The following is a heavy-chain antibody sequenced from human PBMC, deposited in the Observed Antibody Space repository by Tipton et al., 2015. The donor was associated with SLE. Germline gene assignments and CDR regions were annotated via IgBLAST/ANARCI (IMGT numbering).Heavy chain of an antibody. CDR3: ARDEEGAWNP. J-gene: IGHJ5*02. Sequence: GSLSLTCAVYGGSFSGYYWSWIRQPPGKGLEWIGFIYYSGSTNYNPSLKSRVTISVDTSKNQFSLKLSSVTAADTAVYYCARDEEGAWNPWGQGTLVTVSS. CDR1: GGSFSGYY. CDR2: IYYSGST. D-gene: IGHD3-16*01. V-gene: IGHV4-59*01.